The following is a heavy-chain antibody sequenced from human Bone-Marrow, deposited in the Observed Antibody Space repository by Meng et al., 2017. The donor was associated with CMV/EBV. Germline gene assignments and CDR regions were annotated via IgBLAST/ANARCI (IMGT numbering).Heavy chain of an antibody. CDR2: MNWNGGRI. D-gene: IGHD3-9*01. J-gene: IGHJ4*02. V-gene: IGHV3-20*04. CDR3: ARDPYTIAEGDY. CDR1: GYTFTGYY. Sequence: SCKASGYTFTGYYMHWVRQAAGQGLGWVSGMNWNGGRIGYADSVKGRFTISRDNAKDSLYLQMNSLRAEDTALYYCARDPYTIAEGDYWGQGTLVTVSS.